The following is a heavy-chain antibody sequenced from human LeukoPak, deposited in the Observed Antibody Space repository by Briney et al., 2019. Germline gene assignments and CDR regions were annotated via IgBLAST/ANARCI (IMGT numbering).Heavy chain of an antibody. CDR1: GLTFSSYW. CDR2: INWNGGST. Sequence: GGSLRLSCAASGLTFSSYWMSWVRQSPGKGLEWVSGINWNGGSTGYADSVKGRFTISRDNAKNSLYLQMNSLRAEDTALYYCARRESTYQNYYYFYYMDVWGKGTTVTVSS. J-gene: IGHJ6*03. V-gene: IGHV3-20*04. CDR3: ARRESTYQNYYYFYYMDV.